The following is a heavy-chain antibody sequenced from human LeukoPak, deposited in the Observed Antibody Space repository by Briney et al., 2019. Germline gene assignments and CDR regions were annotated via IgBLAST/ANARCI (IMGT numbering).Heavy chain of an antibody. CDR3: ARGPLGAPAGTWFDP. Sequence: SETLSLTCRVADGSISGYYWSWIRQPPGKRLEWIGYIYFTGSTNYNPSLKSRVTISLDTPKSQFSLKLSSVTAADTAVYYCARGPLGAPAGTWFDPWGQGTLVTVSS. CDR2: IYFTGST. CDR1: DGSISGYY. D-gene: IGHD1-26*01. J-gene: IGHJ5*02. V-gene: IGHV4-59*01.